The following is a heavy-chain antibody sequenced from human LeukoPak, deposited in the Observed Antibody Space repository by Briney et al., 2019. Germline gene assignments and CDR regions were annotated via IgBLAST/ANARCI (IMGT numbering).Heavy chain of an antibody. V-gene: IGHV4-31*03. J-gene: IGHJ4*02. D-gene: IGHD3-10*01. Sequence: SETLSLTCTVSGDSISGQGYYWNWIRQHPVKGLEWMGYIHHSGSTYYNPSLGSSITMSVDTSKNQFSLKLTSMTAADTAVYYCAKVYNSFGELSGFDYWGQGALVTVSS. CDR2: IHHSGST. CDR3: AKVYNSFGELSGFDY. CDR1: GDSISGQGYY.